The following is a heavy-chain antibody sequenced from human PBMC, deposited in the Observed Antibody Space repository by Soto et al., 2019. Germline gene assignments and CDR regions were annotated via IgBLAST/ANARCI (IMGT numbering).Heavy chain of an antibody. CDR3: ARPNPGGYSYGYLDY. J-gene: IGHJ4*02. Sequence: SETLSLTCTVSGGSISSSSYYWGWIRQPPGKGLEWIGSIYYSGSTYYNPSLKSRVTISVDTSKNQFSLKLSSVTAADTAVYYCARPNPGGYSYGYLDYWGQGTLVTVSS. CDR2: IYYSGST. D-gene: IGHD5-18*01. CDR1: GGSISSSSYY. V-gene: IGHV4-39*01.